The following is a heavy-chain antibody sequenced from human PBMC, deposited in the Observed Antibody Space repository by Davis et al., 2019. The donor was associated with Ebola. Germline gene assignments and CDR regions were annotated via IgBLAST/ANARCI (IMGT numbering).Heavy chain of an antibody. CDR3: ARAAVQGVIADY. V-gene: IGHV3-11*06. D-gene: IGHD3-10*01. CDR1: GGSFSGYY. J-gene: IGHJ4*02. CDR2: ISSSSSYI. Sequence: LSLTCAVYGGSFSGYYWSWIRQPPGKGLEWVSSISSSSSYIYHADSVKGRFTISRDNSKNTLYLQMNSLRAEDTAVYYCARAAVQGVIADYWGQGTLVTVSS.